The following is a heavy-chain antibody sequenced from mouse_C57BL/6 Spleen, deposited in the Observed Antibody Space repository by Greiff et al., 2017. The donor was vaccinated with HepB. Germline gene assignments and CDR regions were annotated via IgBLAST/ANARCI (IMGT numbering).Heavy chain of an antibody. V-gene: IGHV1-81*01. D-gene: IGHD2-4*01. CDR2: IYPRSGNT. J-gene: IGHJ3*01. CDR1: GYTFTSYG. Sequence: QVQLKQSGAELARPGASVKLSCKASGYTFTSYGISWVKQRTGQGLEWIGEIYPRSGNTYYNEKFKGKATLTADKSSSTAYMELRSLTSEDSAVYFCARKGGYDYETYWGQGTLVTVSA. CDR3: ARKGGYDYETY.